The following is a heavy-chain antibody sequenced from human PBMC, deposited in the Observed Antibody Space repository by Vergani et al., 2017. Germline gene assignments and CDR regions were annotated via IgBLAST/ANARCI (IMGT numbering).Heavy chain of an antibody. Sequence: QVQLQESGPGLVKPSQTLSLTCTVSGDSISSGYYYWSWIRQPPGKGLEGIGCIFSSGNSYYNPSLKSRLTISLDTSKNRFTLRLNSVTAADTAVYYCARERRDIVDNNAFEIWGQGTVVTVSS. V-gene: IGHV4-30-4*08. CDR1: GDSISSGYYY. D-gene: IGHD5-12*01. CDR3: ARERRDIVDNNAFEI. J-gene: IGHJ3*02. CDR2: IFSSGNS.